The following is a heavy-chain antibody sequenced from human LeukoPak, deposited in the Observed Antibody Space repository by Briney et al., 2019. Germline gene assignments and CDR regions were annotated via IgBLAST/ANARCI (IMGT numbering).Heavy chain of an antibody. CDR3: ATDLRWELRGDY. D-gene: IGHD1-26*01. J-gene: IGHJ4*02. CDR2: IKSKTDGGTT. CDR1: GFTFSDTW. V-gene: IGHV3-15*01. Sequence: GGPLRLSCAASGFTFSDTWMSWVRQAPGKGLEWIGRIKSKTDGGTTDFAAPVKGRFTISRDDSKNTLYLQMNSLKTEDTAVYYCATDLRWELRGDYWGQGTLVTVSS.